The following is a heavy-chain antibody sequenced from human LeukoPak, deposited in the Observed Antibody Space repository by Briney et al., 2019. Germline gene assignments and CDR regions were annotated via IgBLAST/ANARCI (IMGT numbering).Heavy chain of an antibody. CDR3: ARGHRGLGY. J-gene: IGHJ4*02. D-gene: IGHD3-16*01. CDR1: GASISDYY. Sequence: SETLSLTCTVSGASISDYYWSWIRQPPGQGLEWIGYIYYTGTTNYSPSLRSRVTISVDTSKNQFSLKLTSVTAADTAVYYCARGHRGLGYWGQGTLASVSS. CDR2: IYYTGTT. V-gene: IGHV4-59*01.